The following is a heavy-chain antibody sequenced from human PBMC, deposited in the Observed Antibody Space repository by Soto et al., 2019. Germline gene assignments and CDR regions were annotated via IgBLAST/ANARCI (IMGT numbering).Heavy chain of an antibody. Sequence: SETLSLTCTVSGGSISSDGYYWSWIRQPPGRGLEWIGHIFYSGGTNYNPSLKSRVTISVDTSKNQFSLKLSSVTAADTAVYYCAREYYYYSSGWYGMDVWGQGNTVTVSS. CDR3: AREYYYYSSGWYGMDV. D-gene: IGHD3-22*01. CDR1: GGSISSDGYY. J-gene: IGHJ6*02. V-gene: IGHV4-61*08. CDR2: IFYSGGT.